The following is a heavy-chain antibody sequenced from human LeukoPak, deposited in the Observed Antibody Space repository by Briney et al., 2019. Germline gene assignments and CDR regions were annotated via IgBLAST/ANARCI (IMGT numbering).Heavy chain of an antibody. CDR1: GFTFDDYA. V-gene: IGHV3-20*04. D-gene: IGHD4-23*01. CDR3: ARPQPYGGEGAFDY. J-gene: IGHJ4*02. CDR2: INWNGRST. Sequence: GGSLRLSCAASGFTFDDYAINWVRQAPGKGLEWVSGINWNGRSTSYADSVKGRFTISRDNAKNSLYLQMGSLRAEDTALYYCARPQPYGGEGAFDYWGQGTPVTVSS.